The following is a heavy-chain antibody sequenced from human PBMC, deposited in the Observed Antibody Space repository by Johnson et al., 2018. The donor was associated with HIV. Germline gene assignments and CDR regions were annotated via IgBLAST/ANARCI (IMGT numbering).Heavy chain of an antibody. CDR3: ARGEDGVDAFDI. CDR1: GFTVSSSY. V-gene: IGHV3-66*02. Sequence: VQLVESGGGVVQPGRSLRLSCAASGFTVSSSYMSWVRQAPGKGLEWVSVLYSGGSRYYADSVKGRFTISRDNSKNTLYLQMNSLRAEDTAVYYCARGEDGVDAFDIWGQGTMVTVSS. CDR2: LYSGGSR. J-gene: IGHJ3*02. D-gene: IGHD4-17*01.